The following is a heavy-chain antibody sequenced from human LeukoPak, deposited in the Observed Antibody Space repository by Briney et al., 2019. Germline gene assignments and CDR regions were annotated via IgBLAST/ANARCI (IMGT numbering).Heavy chain of an antibody. D-gene: IGHD3-10*01. CDR1: AGSISIYY. J-gene: IGHJ4*02. V-gene: IGHV4-4*07. Sequence: SSATLSLTCTVSAGSISIYYTSWIRQPAGEGLECIGRIYTSGSTNYNPSLKSRVTMSVDTSKNQFSLKLSSVTAADTAVYYCARDYYGSGSYHYWGRGTLVTVSS. CDR3: ARDYYGSGSYHY. CDR2: IYTSGST.